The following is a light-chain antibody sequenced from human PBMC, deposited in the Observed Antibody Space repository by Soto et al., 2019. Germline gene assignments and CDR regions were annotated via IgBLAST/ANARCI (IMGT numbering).Light chain of an antibody. CDR2: GVS. CDR1: SSDVGGYKF. Sequence: QSALTQPRSVSGSPGQSVTISCTGASSDVGGYKFVSWYQQHPGKAPKLMIYGVSKRPSGVPDRFSGSKSGNTASLTISGLQAEDEADYYCCSYAGSYTVVFGGGTQLTVL. CDR3: CSYAGSYTVV. V-gene: IGLV2-11*01. J-gene: IGLJ2*01.